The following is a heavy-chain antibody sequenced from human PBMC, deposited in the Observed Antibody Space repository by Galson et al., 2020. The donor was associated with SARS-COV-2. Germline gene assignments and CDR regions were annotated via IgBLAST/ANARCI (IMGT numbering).Heavy chain of an antibody. V-gene: IGHV4-61*02. J-gene: IGHJ4*02. CDR1: GGSISSGSYY. D-gene: IGHD3-9*01. CDR3: AREGYGLLTGAFDY. CDR2: IYTTGNT. Sequence: SETLSLTCTVSGGSISSGSYYWSRIRPPAGKGLEWVGRIYTTGNTNYNPSLKNRVTISVDRSKNQFSLKLTSVTAADTAVYYCAREGYGLLTGAFDYWGQGTLVTVSS.